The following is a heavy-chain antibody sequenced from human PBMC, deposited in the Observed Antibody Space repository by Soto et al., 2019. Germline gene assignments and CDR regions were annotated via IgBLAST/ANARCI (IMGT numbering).Heavy chain of an antibody. CDR2: IYYSGST. Sequence: QLQLQESGPGLVKPSETLSLTCTVSGGSISSSSYYWGWIRQPPGKGLEWIGSIYYSGSTYYNPSLKSRVTISVDTSKNQFSLKLSSVTAADTAVYYCATSPDYGDLLPDYWGQGTLVTVSS. CDR3: ATSPDYGDLLPDY. CDR1: GGSISSSSYY. J-gene: IGHJ4*02. D-gene: IGHD4-17*01. V-gene: IGHV4-39*01.